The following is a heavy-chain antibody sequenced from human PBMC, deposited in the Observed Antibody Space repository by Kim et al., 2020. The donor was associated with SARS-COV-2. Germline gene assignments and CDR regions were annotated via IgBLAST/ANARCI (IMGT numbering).Heavy chain of an antibody. CDR3: ARETYYYDSSGYPVYYFDY. J-gene: IGHJ4*02. V-gene: IGHV4-39*01. CDR1: GGSISSSSYY. Sequence: SETLSLTCTVSGGSISSSSYYWGWIRQPPGKGLEWIGSIYYSGSTYYNPSLKSRVTISVDTSKNQFSLKLSSVTAADTAVYYCARETYYYDSSGYPVYYFDYWGQGTLVTVSS. D-gene: IGHD3-22*01. CDR2: IYYSGST.